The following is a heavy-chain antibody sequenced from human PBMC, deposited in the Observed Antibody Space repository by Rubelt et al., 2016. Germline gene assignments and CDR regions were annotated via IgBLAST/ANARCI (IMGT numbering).Heavy chain of an antibody. CDR2: IYYSGST. D-gene: IGHD6-19*01. CDR1: GASISSDY. J-gene: IGHJ5*02. Sequence: QVQLQESGPGLVKPSETLSLTCTVSGASISSDYWSWIRQPPGKGLEWIGYIYYSGSTNYSPSLKSRVTMSVDTSKNPFSLKLGSATAAATAVYYGAGRGQYTIGWDAEGYNWFDPWGQGTLVIVSS. CDR3: AGRGQYTIGWDAEGYNWFDP. V-gene: IGHV4-59*01.